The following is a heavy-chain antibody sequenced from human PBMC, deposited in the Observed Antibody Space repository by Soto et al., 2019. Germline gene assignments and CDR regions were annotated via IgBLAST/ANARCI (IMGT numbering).Heavy chain of an antibody. CDR2: VRSKIHNYAT. V-gene: IGHV3-73*01. D-gene: IGHD2-8*01. J-gene: IGHJ6*02. Sequence: GGSLRLPYSASGFTFSRSDLHWLRQAPGKGLEWVGRVRSKIHNYATSFADSVRGRFTISRNDSDNTVSLEMSGLKSEDTALYYCSRHEEGRRMVFYGMDVWGQGTTVTVSS. CDR3: SRHEEGRRMVFYGMDV. CDR1: GFTFSRSD.